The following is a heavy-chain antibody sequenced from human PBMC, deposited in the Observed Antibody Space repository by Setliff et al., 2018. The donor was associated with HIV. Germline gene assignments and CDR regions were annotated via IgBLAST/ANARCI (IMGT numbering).Heavy chain of an antibody. V-gene: IGHV1-46*01. D-gene: IGHD5-18*01. CDR3: ATRGYSYGYFDY. J-gene: IGHJ4*02. CDR2: IDPNGGAT. CDR1: GYSFTSYF. Sequence: ASVKVSCKAFGYSFTSYFLHWVRQAPGQGLEWLGIIDPNGGATNNAQKLQGRLTVTTDTSTSTLYMELSNLRSDDTAVYYCATRGYSYGYFDYWGQGTLVTVSS.